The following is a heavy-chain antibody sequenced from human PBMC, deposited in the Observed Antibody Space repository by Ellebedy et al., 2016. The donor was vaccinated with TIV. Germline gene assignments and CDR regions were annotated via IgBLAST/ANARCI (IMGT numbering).Heavy chain of an antibody. CDR3: AKVTDGAFDY. CDR2: IKQDGSEK. Sequence: GESLKISXAASGFTFSSYWMSWVRQAPGKGLEWVANIKQDGSEKYYVDSVKGRFTISRDNAKNSLYLQMNSLRAEDTALYYCAKVTDGAFDYWGQGTLVTASS. D-gene: IGHD1-20*01. V-gene: IGHV3-7*03. CDR1: GFTFSSYW. J-gene: IGHJ4*02.